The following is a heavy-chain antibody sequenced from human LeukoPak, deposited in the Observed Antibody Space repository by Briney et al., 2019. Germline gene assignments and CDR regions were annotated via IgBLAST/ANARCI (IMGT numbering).Heavy chain of an antibody. CDR2: ISASGGTI. CDR1: GFTFSDYS. CDR3: ARVVGYYGSGTYYFDY. Sequence: GGSLRLSCAASGFTFSDYSMNWVRQAPGKGLEWISFISASGGTIYADSVKGRFTVSRDNAKNSLYLQMNILTAEDTAVYYCARVVGYYGSGTYYFDYWGQGTLVTVSS. V-gene: IGHV3-48*04. J-gene: IGHJ4*02. D-gene: IGHD3-10*01.